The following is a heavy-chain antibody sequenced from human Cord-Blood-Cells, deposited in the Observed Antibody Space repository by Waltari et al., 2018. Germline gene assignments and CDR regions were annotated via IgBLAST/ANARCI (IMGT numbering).Heavy chain of an antibody. D-gene: IGHD4-17*01. J-gene: IGHJ4*02. CDR1: GGSISSYY. CDR3: ARQRNGDYVFDY. V-gene: IGHV4-59*08. CDR2: IYYSGST. Sequence: QVQLQESGPGLVKPSETLSLTCTVSGGSISSYYWSWILQPPGKGLEWIGYIYYSGSTNYNPSLKSRVTISVDTSKNQFSLKLSSVTAADTAVYYCARQRNGDYVFDYWGQGTLVTVSS.